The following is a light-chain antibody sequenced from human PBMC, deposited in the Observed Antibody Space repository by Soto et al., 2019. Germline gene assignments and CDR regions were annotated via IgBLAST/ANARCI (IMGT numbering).Light chain of an antibody. Sequence: QSVLTQPASVSGSPGQSITISCGGTRSDVGAYIYVSWYQQYPGKAPKLIIYEVNNRPSGVSGRFSGSKSDTTAYLTIPGLQAEDEADYYCSSYSDSDTKVFGTGTKVTVL. V-gene: IGLV2-14*03. J-gene: IGLJ1*01. CDR1: RSDVGAYIY. CDR2: EVN. CDR3: SSYSDSDTKV.